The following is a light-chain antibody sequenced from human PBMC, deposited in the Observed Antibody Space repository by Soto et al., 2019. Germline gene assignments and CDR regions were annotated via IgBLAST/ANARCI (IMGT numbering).Light chain of an antibody. CDR1: SSDVGGYNY. CDR3: SSYTSSSTYV. V-gene: IGLV2-14*01. Sequence: SVLTHPASVSGSPGQSITISCTGTSSDVGGYNYVSWYQQHPGKAPKLVIYEVSSRPSGVSNRFSGAKSGNTASLTISGLQAEDEADYYCSSYTSSSTYVFGTGTKVTVL. CDR2: EVS. J-gene: IGLJ1*01.